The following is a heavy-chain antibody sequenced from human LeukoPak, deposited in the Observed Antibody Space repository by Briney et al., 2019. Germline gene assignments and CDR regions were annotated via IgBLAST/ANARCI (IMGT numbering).Heavy chain of an antibody. J-gene: IGHJ6*02. D-gene: IGHD2-2*01. Sequence: SQTLSLTCTVSGGSISSGGYYWSWIRQHPGKGLEWIGYIYYSGSTYYNPSLKSRVTISVDTSKNQFSLNLSSVTAADTAVYYCARDVVVVPAAIHYGMDVWGQGTTVTVSS. CDR1: GGSISSGGYY. CDR2: IYYSGST. V-gene: IGHV4-31*03. CDR3: ARDVVVVPAAIHYGMDV.